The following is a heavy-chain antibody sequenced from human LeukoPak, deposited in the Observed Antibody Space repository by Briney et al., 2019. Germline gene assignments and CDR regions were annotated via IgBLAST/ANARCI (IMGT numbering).Heavy chain of an antibody. D-gene: IGHD5-18*01. CDR2: IYYSGST. Sequence: SETLSLTCTVSGGSISSYYWSWIRQPPGKGLEWIGYIYYSGSTNYNPSLKSRVAISADTSKNQFSLKLSSVTAADTAMYYCARQAPSVTAMENFFDYWGQGTLVTVSS. V-gene: IGHV4-59*01. CDR1: GGSISSYY. J-gene: IGHJ4*02. CDR3: ARQAPSVTAMENFFDY.